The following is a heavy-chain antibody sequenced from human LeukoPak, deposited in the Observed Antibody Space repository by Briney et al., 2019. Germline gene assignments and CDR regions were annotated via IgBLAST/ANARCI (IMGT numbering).Heavy chain of an antibody. D-gene: IGHD1-20*01. CDR1: GGSINSGTNY. CDR3: AREAYNWNVDAFDI. CDR2: IYYSGST. J-gene: IGHJ3*02. V-gene: IGHV4-39*07. Sequence: SETLSLTCTVSGGSINSGTNYWAWISQPLGKGLEWIGTIYYSGSTYYNPSLNSRVTMSLDTSKNQFSLKLSSVTAADTAVYYCAREAYNWNVDAFDIWGQGTMVTVSS.